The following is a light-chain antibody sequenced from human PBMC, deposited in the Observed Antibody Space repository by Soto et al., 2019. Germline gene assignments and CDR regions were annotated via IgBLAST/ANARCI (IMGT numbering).Light chain of an antibody. CDR2: GTS. J-gene: IGKJ1*01. Sequence: EIVLTQSPGTLSLSPGERATLSCRDSQSVSSSYLAWYQQKPGQAPRLLICGTSSRATAIPDRFSGSGSGTDFTLTICRLEPEDFAVYYCQQYGSSSWTFRQGTKV. CDR3: QQYGSSSWT. V-gene: IGKV3-20*01. CDR1: QSVSSSY.